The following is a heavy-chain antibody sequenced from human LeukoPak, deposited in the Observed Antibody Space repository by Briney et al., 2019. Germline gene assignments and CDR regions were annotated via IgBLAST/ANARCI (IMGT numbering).Heavy chain of an antibody. V-gene: IGHV4-31*03. CDR2: IYYSGST. J-gene: IGHJ4*02. D-gene: IGHD3-10*01. CDR1: GGSISSGGYY. Sequence: SETLSLSCTVSGGSISSGGYYWSWIRQHPGKGLEWIGYIYYSGSTYYNPSLKSRVTISVDTSKNQFSLKLSSVTAADTAVYYCARDWGGGGSFDYWGQGTLVTVSS. CDR3: ARDWGGGGSFDY.